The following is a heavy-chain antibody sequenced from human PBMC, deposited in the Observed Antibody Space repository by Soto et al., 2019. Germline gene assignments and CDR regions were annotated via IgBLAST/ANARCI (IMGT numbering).Heavy chain of an antibody. CDR1: GGTFSSYA. V-gene: IGHV1-69*01. CDR2: IIPIFGTA. Sequence: QVQLVQSGAEVKKPGSSVKVSCKASGGTFSSYAISWVRQAPGQGLEWMGGIIPIFGTANYAQKFQGRVTITAYESTSTAYMELSSLRSEDTAVYYCARTSYYDSSGYYYTPWKWYFDLWGRGTLVTVSS. J-gene: IGHJ2*01. D-gene: IGHD3-22*01. CDR3: ARTSYYDSSGYYYTPWKWYFDL.